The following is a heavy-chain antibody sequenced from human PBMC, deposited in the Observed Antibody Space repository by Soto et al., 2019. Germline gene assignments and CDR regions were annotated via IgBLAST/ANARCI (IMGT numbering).Heavy chain of an antibody. CDR2: ISADDGHT. V-gene: IGHV1-18*01. Sequence: SVKVSCKASGFTFTSYGITWVRPAPGQGLEWMGWISADDGHTNFAQKFQGRIIMATDTHTQTAYMELKSLTSDDTAVDYCARVALRGSGINWLHVWGQGTMVTVSS. D-gene: IGHD2-15*01. CDR1: GFTFTSYG. J-gene: IGHJ5*02. CDR3: ARVALRGSGINWLHV.